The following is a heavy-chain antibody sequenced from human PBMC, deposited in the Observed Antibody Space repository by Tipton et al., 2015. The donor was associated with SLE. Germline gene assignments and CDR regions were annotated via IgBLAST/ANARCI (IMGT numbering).Heavy chain of an antibody. CDR2: ISYDGSNK. CDR3: ARALYDYGSGTDY. CDR1: GFTFSTYA. J-gene: IGHJ4*02. Sequence: SLRLSCADSGFTFSTYAMHWVRQAPGKGLEWVGVISYDGSNKNYAESLKGRFTISRDNSKNTLYLEMNSLGTDDTAVYYCARALYDYGSGTDYWGQGTLVTVSS. V-gene: IGHV3-30*04. D-gene: IGHD3-10*01.